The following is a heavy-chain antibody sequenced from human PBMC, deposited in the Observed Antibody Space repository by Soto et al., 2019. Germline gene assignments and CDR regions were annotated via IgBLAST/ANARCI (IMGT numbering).Heavy chain of an antibody. CDR2: IYHSGST. CDR1: GYSIRNGYY. D-gene: IGHD2-21*01. V-gene: IGHV4-38-2*02. Sequence: SETLSLTCTVSGYSIRNGYYWGWIRQPPGKGLEWIGTIYHSGSTYYNPSLKSRVTISVDASENHFSLKLSSVTAADTAVYYCARVGPYCGGYCDSWGQGVLVTVSS. J-gene: IGHJ4*02. CDR3: ARVGPYCGGYCDS.